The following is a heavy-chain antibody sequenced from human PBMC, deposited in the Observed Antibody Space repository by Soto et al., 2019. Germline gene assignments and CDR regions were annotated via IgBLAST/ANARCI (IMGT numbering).Heavy chain of an antibody. D-gene: IGHD3-16*01. CDR3: ARGVGGVIELFDY. CDR2: IYYSGST. Sequence: QVQLQESGPGLVKPSQTLSLTCTVSGGSMSSGGYYWSRIRQHPGKGLEWIGYIYYSGSTYYNPSLKSRVTISVDPSKNQFSLKLSSVTAADTAVYYCARGVGGVIELFDYWGQGTLVTVSS. V-gene: IGHV4-31*03. J-gene: IGHJ4*02. CDR1: GGSMSSGGYY.